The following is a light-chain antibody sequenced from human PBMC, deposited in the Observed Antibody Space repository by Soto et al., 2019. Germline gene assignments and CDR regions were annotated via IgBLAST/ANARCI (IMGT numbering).Light chain of an antibody. Sequence: QSVLTQPPSSSESPGQSVTISCTGTSSDVGGYNYVSWYQQHPGKAPKLMIYDVSNRPSGVSNRFSGSKSGNTASLTISGLQAEDEADYYCSSYTSSSPYVFGTGTKVTVL. CDR1: SSDVGGYNY. V-gene: IGLV2-14*01. CDR3: SSYTSSSPYV. CDR2: DVS. J-gene: IGLJ1*01.